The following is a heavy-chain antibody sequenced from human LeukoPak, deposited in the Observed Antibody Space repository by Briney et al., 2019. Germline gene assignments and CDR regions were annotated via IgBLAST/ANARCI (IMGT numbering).Heavy chain of an antibody. CDR3: AKAGSGGWSSRVNYFDY. CDR2: ISLTGLT. CDR1: GGSISNTNW. D-gene: IGHD2-15*01. J-gene: IGHJ4*02. Sequence: PSGTLSLTCGVSGGSISNTNWWSWVRQPPGQGLEWIGEISLTGLTHYNPSLESRVTVSLDKSKNQLSLNLTSVTAADTAVYYCAKAGSGGWSSRVNYFDYWGQGTLVTVSS. V-gene: IGHV4-4*02.